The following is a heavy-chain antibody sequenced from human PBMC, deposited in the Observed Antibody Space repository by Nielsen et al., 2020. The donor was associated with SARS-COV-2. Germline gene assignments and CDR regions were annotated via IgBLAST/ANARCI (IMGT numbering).Heavy chain of an antibody. CDR2: ISGSGGST. CDR1: GFTFSSYA. J-gene: IGHJ4*02. V-gene: IGHV3-23*01. CDR3: ANEQWLRYFDY. Sequence: GESLKISCAASGFTFSSYAMSWVRQAPGKGLEWVSAISGSGGSTYYADSVKGRFTISRDNSKNTLYLQMNSLRAEDTAVYYCANEQWLRYFDYWGQGTLVTVSS. D-gene: IGHD5-12*01.